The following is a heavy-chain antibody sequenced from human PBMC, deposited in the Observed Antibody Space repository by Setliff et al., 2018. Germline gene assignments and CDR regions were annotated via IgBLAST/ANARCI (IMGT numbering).Heavy chain of an antibody. CDR2: IYYSGST. J-gene: IGHJ4*03. CDR3: AREVRGVIIRTDYFDY. CDR1: GGSISSSSYY. Sequence: SETLSLTCTVSGGSISSSSYYWGWIRQPPGKGLEWIGSIYYSGSTYYNPSLKSRVTISVDTSKNQFSLKLSSVTAADTAVYYCAREVRGVIIRTDYFDYWGQGTMVTVSS. D-gene: IGHD3-10*01. V-gene: IGHV4-39*07.